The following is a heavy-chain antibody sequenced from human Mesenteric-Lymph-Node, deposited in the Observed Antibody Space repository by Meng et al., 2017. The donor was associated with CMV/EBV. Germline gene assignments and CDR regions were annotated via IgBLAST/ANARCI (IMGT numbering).Heavy chain of an antibody. Sequence: ASVKVSCKASGYTFTDYAVHWVRQAPGQRLEWMGWSKADNGNTEYSQDFQGRVTITRDTSASTAYMELTSLRSEDMGVYYCARGEPYYPYGMDVWGQGTTVTVSS. V-gene: IGHV1-3*02. J-gene: IGHJ6*02. CDR2: SKADNGNT. CDR1: GYTFTDYA. D-gene: IGHD3-10*01. CDR3: ARGEPYYPYGMDV.